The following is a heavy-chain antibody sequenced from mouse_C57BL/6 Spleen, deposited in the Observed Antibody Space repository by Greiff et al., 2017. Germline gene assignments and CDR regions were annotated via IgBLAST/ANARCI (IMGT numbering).Heavy chain of an antibody. CDR2: ISSGGSYT. J-gene: IGHJ2*01. CDR3: ARGGGSSHYYFDY. D-gene: IGHD1-1*01. V-gene: IGHV5-6*01. CDR1: GFTFSSYG. Sequence: EVMLVESGGDLVKPGGSLKLSCAASGFTFSSYGMSWVRQTPDKRLEWVATISSGGSYTYYPDSVKGRFTISRDNAKNTLYLQMSSLKSEDTAMYYCARGGGSSHYYFDYWSQGTTLTVSS.